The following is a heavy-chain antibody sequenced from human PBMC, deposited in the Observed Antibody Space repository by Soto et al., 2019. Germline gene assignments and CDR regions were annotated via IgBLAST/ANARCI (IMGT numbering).Heavy chain of an antibody. CDR1: GGSISGYY. CDR2: IYYRGST. Sequence: PSETLSLTCNVSGGSISGYYWSWIRQPPGKGLEYIGYIYYRGSTNYNPSLESRVTMSVDTSRNQFSLKVNSVTAADTAVYYCARQQLLPFYYALDVCGQGTTVTVSS. J-gene: IGHJ6*02. V-gene: IGHV4-59*01. CDR3: ARQQLLPFYYALDV. D-gene: IGHD6-13*01.